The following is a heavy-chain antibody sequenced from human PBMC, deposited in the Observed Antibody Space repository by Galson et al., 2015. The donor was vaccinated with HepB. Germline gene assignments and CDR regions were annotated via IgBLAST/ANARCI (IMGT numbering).Heavy chain of an antibody. CDR2: ISYDGRTQ. CDR3: ARDSGYVSGWYAGRGGFDY. D-gene: IGHD6-19*01. CDR1: GFTLSSYA. J-gene: IGHJ4*02. Sequence: SLRLSCAASGFTLSSYAIHWVRQAPGKGLEWVTVISYDGRTQNYADSVMGRFTISRDNSKYTVYLQMSSLRADDTAVYYCARDSGYVSGWYAGRGGFDYWGQGALVIVSS. V-gene: IGHV3-30*03.